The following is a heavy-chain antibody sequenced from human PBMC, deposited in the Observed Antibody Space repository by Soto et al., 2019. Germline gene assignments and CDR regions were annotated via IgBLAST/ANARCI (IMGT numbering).Heavy chain of an antibody. D-gene: IGHD2-15*01. CDR3: ARDETVVSENWFDP. V-gene: IGHV3-30*03. Sequence: QVQLVESGGGVVQPGRSLRLSCAGSGFTFSSYGLHWVRQAPGKGLEWVTVISHDETYKSYADSVKGRFTISRDNSKNILYLQMNSLRVEDTAVYFCARDETVVSENWFDPWGQGTLVTVSS. J-gene: IGHJ5*02. CDR2: ISHDETYK. CDR1: GFTFSSYG.